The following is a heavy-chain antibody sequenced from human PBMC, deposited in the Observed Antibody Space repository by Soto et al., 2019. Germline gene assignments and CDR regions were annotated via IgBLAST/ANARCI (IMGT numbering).Heavy chain of an antibody. CDR2: TSAYNGNT. D-gene: IGHD3-22*01. J-gene: IGHJ4*02. CDR1: GYTFTSYG. Sequence: GASVKVSCKASGYTFTSYGISWVRQAPGQGLEWMGWTSAYNGNTNYAQKLQGRVTMTTDTSTSTAYMELRSLRSDDTAVYYCAREDYDSSGYYRPYWGQGTLVTVSS. V-gene: IGHV1-18*04. CDR3: AREDYDSSGYYRPY.